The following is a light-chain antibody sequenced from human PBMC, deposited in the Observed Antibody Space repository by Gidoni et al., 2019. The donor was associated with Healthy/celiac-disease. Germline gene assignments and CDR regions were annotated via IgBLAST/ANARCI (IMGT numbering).Light chain of an antibody. CDR3: QQYGSSRWT. CDR1: QSVSSSY. J-gene: IGKJ1*01. V-gene: IGKV3-20*01. CDR2: GAS. Sequence: EIVLTQSPGTLSLSPGERATLSCRASQSVSSSYLAWYQQKPGQAPRLLIYGASSRAPGIPDRFSGSGSGTDFTLTISRLEPEDFAVYYCQQYGSSRWTFXQXTKVEIK.